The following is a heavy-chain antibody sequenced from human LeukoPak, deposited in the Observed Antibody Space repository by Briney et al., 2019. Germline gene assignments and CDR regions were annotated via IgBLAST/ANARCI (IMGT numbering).Heavy chain of an antibody. D-gene: IGHD1-26*01. V-gene: IGHV3-30*18. Sequence: GVSLRLSCAASGFTFSSYRMLWVRQAPGKGLECVAVISYDGSNKYYADSVKGRFTISRDNSKNTLYLQMNSLRAEDTAVYYCAKDARKWELLLDYWGQGTLVTVSS. J-gene: IGHJ4*02. CDR1: GFTFSSYR. CDR2: ISYDGSNK. CDR3: AKDARKWELLLDY.